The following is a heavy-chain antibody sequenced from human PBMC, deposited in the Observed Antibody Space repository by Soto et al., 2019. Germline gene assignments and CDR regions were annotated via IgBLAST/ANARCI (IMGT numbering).Heavy chain of an antibody. V-gene: IGHV3-48*02. D-gene: IGHD3-10*02. Sequence: EVRLVESGGGLVQPGGSLRLSCAASGFTFSSYSMNWVRQVPGKGLEWVSYISSSSNSIYYADSVKGRFTISRDNAKNSLYLQMNRLRDEDTAVYYCASAVRELSGAQPRWFDPWGQGTLVTVSS. J-gene: IGHJ5*02. CDR3: ASAVRELSGAQPRWFDP. CDR1: GFTFSSYS. CDR2: ISSSSNSI.